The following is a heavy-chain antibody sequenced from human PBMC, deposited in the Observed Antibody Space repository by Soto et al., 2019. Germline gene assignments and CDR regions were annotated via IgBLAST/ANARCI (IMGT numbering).Heavy chain of an antibody. CDR1: GFTFSDYY. D-gene: IGHD3-3*01. Sequence: GGSLRLSCAASGFTFSDYYMSWIRQAPGKGLEWVSYISSSSSYTNYADSVKGRFTISRDNAKNSLYLQMNSLRAEDTAVYYCARRERILRFLGWSNLADWFDPWGQGTLVTVSS. J-gene: IGHJ5*02. CDR2: ISSSSSYT. CDR3: ARRERILRFLGWSNLADWFDP. V-gene: IGHV3-11*06.